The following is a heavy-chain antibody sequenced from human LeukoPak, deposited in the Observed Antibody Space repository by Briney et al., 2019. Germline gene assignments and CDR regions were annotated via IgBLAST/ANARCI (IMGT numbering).Heavy chain of an antibody. Sequence: SETLSLTCTVSGGSISSSSYYWGWIRQPPGKGLEWIGSIYYSGRTYYNPSLKSRVTISIDTSKNQFSLKLSSVTVADTALYYCARHSVDTAMDYHAFDIWGQGTMVTVSS. CDR2: IYYSGRT. CDR3: ARHSVDTAMDYHAFDI. J-gene: IGHJ3*02. CDR1: GGSISSSSYY. D-gene: IGHD5-18*01. V-gene: IGHV4-39*01.